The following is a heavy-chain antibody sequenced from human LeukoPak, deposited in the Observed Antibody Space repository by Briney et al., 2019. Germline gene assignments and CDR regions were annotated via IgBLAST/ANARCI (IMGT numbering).Heavy chain of an antibody. CDR2: INHSGNT. CDR1: GGSFSGYY. D-gene: IGHD3-22*01. V-gene: IGHV4-34*01. J-gene: IGHJ6*02. Sequence: SETLSLTCAVYGGSFSGYYWSWIRQPPGKGLEWIGEINHSGNTNYNPSLKSRVTISVDTSKNQFSLKLSSVTAADTAVYYCARLSGYYDSTLYYYYYGMDVWGQGTTVTVSS. CDR3: ARLSGYYDSTLYYYYYGMDV.